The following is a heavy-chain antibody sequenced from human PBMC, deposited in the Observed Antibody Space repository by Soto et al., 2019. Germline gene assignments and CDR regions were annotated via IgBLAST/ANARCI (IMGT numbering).Heavy chain of an antibody. Sequence: QLQLQESGPGLVKPSETLSLTCTVSGGSISSSSFHWGWIRQPPGKGLGWIGSIYYSGSTYYSPSLKSRVTIPVDKSKNQFSLKLSSVTAADTAVYYCARRERAAGTDWWFDPWGQGTLVTVSS. V-gene: IGHV4-39*01. CDR1: GGSISSSSFH. CDR3: ARRERAAGTDWWFDP. CDR2: IYYSGST. D-gene: IGHD6-13*01. J-gene: IGHJ5*02.